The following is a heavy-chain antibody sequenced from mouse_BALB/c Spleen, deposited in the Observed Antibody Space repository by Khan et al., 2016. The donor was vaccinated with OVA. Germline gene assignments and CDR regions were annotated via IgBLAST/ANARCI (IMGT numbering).Heavy chain of an antibody. CDR1: GFTFSDYY. Sequence: EVELVESGGGLVKPGGSLKLSCAASGFTFSDYYMYWVRQTPAKRLEWVATISDGGSYTYYPDSVKGRFTISRDDVKNNLYLQMSSLKSEDTAMYYCARGFYGDPFAYWGQGTLVTVAA. D-gene: IGHD2-13*01. CDR2: ISDGGSYT. CDR3: ARGFYGDPFAY. J-gene: IGHJ3*01. V-gene: IGHV5-4*02.